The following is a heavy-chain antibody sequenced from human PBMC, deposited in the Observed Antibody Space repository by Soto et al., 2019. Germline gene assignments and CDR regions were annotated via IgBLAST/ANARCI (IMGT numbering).Heavy chain of an antibody. D-gene: IGHD6-13*01. CDR1: GGSISGHY. CDR2: INHSGRT. Sequence: QVQLQQWGAGLLKPSETLSLTCAVYGGSISGHYWNWIRQPPGKGLEWIGEINHSGRTNYNPSLTSRVTLSVDTSKNQFSLSLGSVTAADTAVYYCARGNIAAALVYWGRGTQVTVSS. J-gene: IGHJ4*02. V-gene: IGHV4-34*01. CDR3: ARGNIAAALVY.